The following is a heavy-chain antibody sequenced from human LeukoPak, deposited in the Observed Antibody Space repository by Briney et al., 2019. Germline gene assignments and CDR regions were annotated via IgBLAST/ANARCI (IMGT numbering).Heavy chain of an antibody. Sequence: GRTLRLSCAASGFTFSDYGIHWVRQAPGQGLEWVALIWYDGSKKYYADSVKGRFTISRDNAKNSLYLQMNSLRAEDTAVYYCARVGMVYAITYFDYWAREPWSPSPQ. CDR1: GFTFSDYG. V-gene: IGHV3-33*01. J-gene: IGHJ4*02. CDR3: ARVGMVYAITYFDY. D-gene: IGHD2-8*01. CDR2: IWYDGSKK.